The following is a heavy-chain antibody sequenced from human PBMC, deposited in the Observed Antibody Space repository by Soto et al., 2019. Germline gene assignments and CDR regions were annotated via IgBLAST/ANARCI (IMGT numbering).Heavy chain of an antibody. Sequence: PGGSLRLSCAASGFPFSSYSMNWVRQAPGKGLEWVSSISSSSSYIYYADSVKGRFTISRDNAKNSLYLQMNSLRAEDTAVYYCAGEARIAAFPTVWGQGTLVTVSS. CDR3: AGEARIAAFPTV. J-gene: IGHJ1*01. CDR2: ISSSSSYI. D-gene: IGHD6-6*01. V-gene: IGHV3-21*01. CDR1: GFPFSSYS.